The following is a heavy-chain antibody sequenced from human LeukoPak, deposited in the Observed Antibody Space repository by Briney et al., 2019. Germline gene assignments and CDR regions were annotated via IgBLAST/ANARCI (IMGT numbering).Heavy chain of an antibody. Sequence: QPGGSLRLSCAASGFTFSSYAMHWVRQAPGKGLEWVAVISYDGSNKYYADSVKGRFTISRDNSKNTLYLQMNSLRAEDTAVYDCARDRNSGYSSGWNYFDYWGQGTLVTVSS. V-gene: IGHV3-30-3*01. CDR2: ISYDGSNK. D-gene: IGHD6-19*01. CDR1: GFTFSSYA. CDR3: ARDRNSGYSSGWNYFDY. J-gene: IGHJ4*02.